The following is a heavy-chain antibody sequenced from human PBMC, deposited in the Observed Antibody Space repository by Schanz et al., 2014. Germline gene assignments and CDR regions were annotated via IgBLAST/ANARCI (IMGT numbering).Heavy chain of an antibody. Sequence: EVQLAESGGGLVQPGGSLRLSCAASGFTFSGFWMTWVRQAPGKGLEWVSSISSRSSHIYYADSVKGRFTVSRDNAKNSVYLQMNGLRVEDTAVYYCVRERTNYGGNSYFFDHWGQGTLVTVSS. CDR3: VRERTNYGGNSYFFDH. J-gene: IGHJ4*02. V-gene: IGHV3-21*01. CDR1: GFTFSGFW. D-gene: IGHD2-21*02. CDR2: ISSRSSHI.